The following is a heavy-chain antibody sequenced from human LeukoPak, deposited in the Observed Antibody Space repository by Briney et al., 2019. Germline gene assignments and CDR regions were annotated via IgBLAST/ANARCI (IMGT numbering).Heavy chain of an antibody. Sequence: GGSLRLSCAASGFTFSSYAMSWVRQAPGKGLEWVSAISGSGRSTYYADSVKGRFTISRDNSKNTVYLQMNSLRAEDTAVYYCAKDQAIEWESHFDYWGQGILVTVSS. D-gene: IGHD1-26*01. CDR2: ISGSGRST. J-gene: IGHJ4*02. CDR1: GFTFSSYA. CDR3: AKDQAIEWESHFDY. V-gene: IGHV3-23*01.